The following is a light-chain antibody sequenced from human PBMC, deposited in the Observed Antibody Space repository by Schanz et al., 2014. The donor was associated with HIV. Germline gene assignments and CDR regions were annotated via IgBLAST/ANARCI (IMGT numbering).Light chain of an antibody. CDR1: QSVSDNY. V-gene: IGKV3-20*01. Sequence: EIVLTQSPGSLSLSPGERATLSCRASQSVSDNYLAWYQQRPGQAPRLLIYAASRRASGIPDRFSGSGSGADFTLTISGLEPEDFAVYYCQQYGTSLITFGQGTRLEI. CDR3: QQYGTSLIT. CDR2: AAS. J-gene: IGKJ5*01.